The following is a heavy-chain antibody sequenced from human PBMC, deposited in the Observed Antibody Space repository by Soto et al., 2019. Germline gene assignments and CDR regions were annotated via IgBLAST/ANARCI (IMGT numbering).Heavy chain of an antibody. CDR2: IYYSGST. V-gene: IGHV4-59*01. J-gene: IGHJ6*02. CDR3: ARERYYGMDV. CDR1: GGSISSYY. Sequence: PSETLSLTCTVSGGSISSYYWSWIRQPPGKGLEWIGNIYYSGSTNYNPSLKSRVTISVDTSKNQFSLKLSSVTAADTAVYYCARERYYGMDVCGQGTTVTVYS.